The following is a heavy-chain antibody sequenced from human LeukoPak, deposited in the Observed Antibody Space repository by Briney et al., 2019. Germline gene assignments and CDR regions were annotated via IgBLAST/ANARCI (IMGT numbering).Heavy chain of an antibody. CDR3: ARDLGHYVWGSYRWNTFDY. D-gene: IGHD3-16*02. CDR1: GGSISSYY. Sequence: SETLSLTCTVSGGSISSYYWSWIRQPAGKGLEWIGRIYTSGSTNYNPSLKSRVTMSVDTSKNQFSLKLSSVTAADTAVYYCARDLGHYVWGSYRWNTFDYWGQGTLVTVSS. CDR2: IYTSGST. J-gene: IGHJ4*02. V-gene: IGHV4-4*07.